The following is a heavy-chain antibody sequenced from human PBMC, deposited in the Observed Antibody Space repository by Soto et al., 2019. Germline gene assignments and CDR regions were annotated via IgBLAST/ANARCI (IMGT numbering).Heavy chain of an antibody. CDR2: ISGSGGST. CDR1: GFTFSSYA. V-gene: IGHV3-23*01. Sequence: GGSLRLSSAASGFTFSSYAMSWVRQAPGKGLEWVSAISGSGGSTYYADSVKGRFTISRDNSKNTLYLQMNSLRAEDTAVYYAIFGEDAFDIWGQGTMVTVSS. CDR3: IFGEDAFDI. D-gene: IGHD3-3*01. J-gene: IGHJ3*02.